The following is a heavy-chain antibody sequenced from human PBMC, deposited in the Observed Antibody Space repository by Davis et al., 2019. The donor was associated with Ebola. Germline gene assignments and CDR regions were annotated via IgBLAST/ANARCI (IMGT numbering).Heavy chain of an antibody. CDR3: ASGGAVAPD. V-gene: IGHV3-74*03. CDR2: INNDGTST. D-gene: IGHD4-23*01. CDR1: GYPFSSFW. Sequence: HTGGLLRPSCKAPGYPFSSFWMNWFGQAPGKGLEWVSRINNDGTSTTYTVVCRGRLTVSRDNAKETLYLQMNSLRVEDTAVYFCASGGAVAPDWGPGTLVTVSS. J-gene: IGHJ4*02.